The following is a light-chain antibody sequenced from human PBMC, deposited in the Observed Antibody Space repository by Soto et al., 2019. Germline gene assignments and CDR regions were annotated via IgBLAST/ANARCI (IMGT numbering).Light chain of an antibody. Sequence: QSALTQPASVSGSPGQSITISCTGTSSDVGFYHYVSWSQHHPAKAPKLMIYAVTHRPSGVSSRFSGSKSGDTASLTISGLQPEDEADYDCSADTTGDTREFGGGTKHTVL. CDR2: AVT. V-gene: IGLV2-14*01. CDR1: SSDVGFYHY. J-gene: IGLJ3*02. CDR3: SADTTGDTRE.